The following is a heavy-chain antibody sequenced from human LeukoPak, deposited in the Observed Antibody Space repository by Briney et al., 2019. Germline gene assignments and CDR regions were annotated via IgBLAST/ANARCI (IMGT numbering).Heavy chain of an antibody. CDR3: ARDGSRYGSGTYFDY. D-gene: IGHD3-10*01. CDR1: GYTFTSYA. Sequence: ASVKVSCKASGYTFTSYAMHWVRQAPGQRLEWMGWINAGNGNTKYSQKFQGRVTITRDTSASTAYMELSSLRSEDTAVYYCARDGSRYGSGTYFDYWGQGTLVTVSS. CDR2: INAGNGNT. J-gene: IGHJ4*02. V-gene: IGHV1-3*01.